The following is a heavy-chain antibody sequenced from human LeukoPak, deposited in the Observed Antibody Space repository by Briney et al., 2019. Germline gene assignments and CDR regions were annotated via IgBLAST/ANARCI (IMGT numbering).Heavy chain of an antibody. Sequence: PGGSLRLSCAASGFTFSSYAMRWVRQAPGKGLELVLAISGSGASTYYPASVKGRFTISRDNSKNTLYLQMNSLRAEDTAVYYCAKDHGYCSSTSCPGLYYYYYGMDVWGQGTTVTVSS. CDR1: GFTFSSYA. CDR3: AKDHGYCSSTSCPGLYYYYYGMDV. J-gene: IGHJ6*02. D-gene: IGHD2-2*01. V-gene: IGHV3-23*01. CDR2: ISGSGAST.